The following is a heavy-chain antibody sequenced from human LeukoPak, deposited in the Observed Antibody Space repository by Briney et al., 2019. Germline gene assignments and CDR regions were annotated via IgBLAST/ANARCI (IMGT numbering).Heavy chain of an antibody. V-gene: IGHV1-46*01. CDR2: ISPSGGSA. CDR3: ARNRNIRGPREAFDY. CDR1: GYTFTSYG. J-gene: IGHJ4*02. D-gene: IGHD3-10*01. Sequence: ASVKVSCKASGYTFTSYGISWVRQAPGQGLEWMGIISPSGGSATYAQKFQGRVTMTRDTSTSTVYMELSSLRSEDTAVYYCARNRNIRGPREAFDYWGQGTLVTVSS.